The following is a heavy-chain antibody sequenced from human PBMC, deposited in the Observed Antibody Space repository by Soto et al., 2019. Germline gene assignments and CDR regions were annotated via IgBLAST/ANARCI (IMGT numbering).Heavy chain of an antibody. Sequence: GESLKISCKGSGYSFTSYWIGWVRQMPGKGLEWMGIIYPGDSDTRYSPSFQGQVTISADKSISTAYLQWSSLKASDTAMYYCARHGYSSGYPYYCYYGMDVWGQGTTVTVSS. CDR3: ARHGYSSGYPYYCYYGMDV. V-gene: IGHV5-51*01. J-gene: IGHJ6*02. CDR2: IYPGDSDT. D-gene: IGHD3-22*01. CDR1: GYSFTSYW.